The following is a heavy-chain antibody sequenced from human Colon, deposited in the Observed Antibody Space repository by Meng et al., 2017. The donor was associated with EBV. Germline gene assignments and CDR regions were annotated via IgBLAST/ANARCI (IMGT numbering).Heavy chain of an antibody. Sequence: QVQLQGSGPGLVKPSATLSPICTVSGGSISNYFWSWSRQSPGKGLEWIGYVYYSGSATYNPSLKSRVTISVDTSKNQVSLKLTSVSAADTAVYYCATMKYNDWFKNWGQGILVTVSS. V-gene: IGHV4-59*01. CDR2: VYYSGSA. D-gene: IGHD5-24*01. J-gene: IGHJ5*02. CDR1: GGSISNYF. CDR3: ATMKYNDWFKN.